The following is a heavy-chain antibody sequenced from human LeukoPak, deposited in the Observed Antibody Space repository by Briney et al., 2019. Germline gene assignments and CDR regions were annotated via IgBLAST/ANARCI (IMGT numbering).Heavy chain of an antibody. CDR2: ISVYNGNT. V-gene: IGHV1-18*01. D-gene: IGHD5-12*01. J-gene: IGHJ4*02. CDR3: ARDSGYSGYVLFGY. CDR1: GYTFTSYG. Sequence: ASAKVSCKASGYTFTSYGISWVRQAPGQGLEWMGWISVYNGNTNYAQKLQGRVTMTTDTSTRTAYMELRSLRFDDTAVYYCARDSGYSGYVLFGYWGQGTLVTVSS.